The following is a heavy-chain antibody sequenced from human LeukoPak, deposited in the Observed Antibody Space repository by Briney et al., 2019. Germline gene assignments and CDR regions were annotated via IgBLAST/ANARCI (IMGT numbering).Heavy chain of an antibody. CDR2: INAGNGNT. CDR1: GYTFTSYA. V-gene: IGHV1-3*01. D-gene: IGHD6-19*01. CDR3: ARSGLVFEAKNWFDP. J-gene: IGHJ5*02. Sequence: ASVKVSCKASGYTFTSYAMHWVRQAPGQRLEWMGWINAGNGNTKYSQKFQGRVTITRDTSASTAYMELSSLRSEDTAVYYCARSGLVFEAKNWFDPWGQGTLVTVSS.